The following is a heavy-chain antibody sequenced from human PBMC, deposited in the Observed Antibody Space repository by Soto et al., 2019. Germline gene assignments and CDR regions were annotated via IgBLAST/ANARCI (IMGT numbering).Heavy chain of an antibody. Sequence: SCTTSWGTLTSYAINCRLMAHGQGLEWMGGIIPIFGTANYAQNFQDRVTITADVSTNTAYMELSSLRSADTAMYYCARENRYFFYGMDVWGQGTTVNVSS. CDR1: WGTLTSYA. J-gene: IGHJ6*02. CDR2: IIPIFGTA. CDR3: ARENRYFFYGMDV. V-gene: IGHV1-69*01.